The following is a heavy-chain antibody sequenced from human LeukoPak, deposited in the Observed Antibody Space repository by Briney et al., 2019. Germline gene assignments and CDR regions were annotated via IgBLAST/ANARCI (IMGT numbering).Heavy chain of an antibody. D-gene: IGHD5-24*01. J-gene: IGHJ6*02. CDR2: ISFDGSNK. Sequence: PGGSLRLSCAASGFTFSIYGMHWVRQAPGRGLEWVAAISFDGSNKYYADSVKGRFTISRDNSKNTLYLQMNSLRAEDTAVYYCAKDDGYYYCGMDVWGQGTTVTVSS. CDR1: GFTFSIYG. CDR3: AKDDGYYYCGMDV. V-gene: IGHV3-30*18.